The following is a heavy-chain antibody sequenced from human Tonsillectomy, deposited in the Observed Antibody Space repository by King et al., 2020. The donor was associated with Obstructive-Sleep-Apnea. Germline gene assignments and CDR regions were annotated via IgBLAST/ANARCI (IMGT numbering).Heavy chain of an antibody. V-gene: IGHV3-30*18. CDR3: AKDLHPTGTTGIFDY. CDR2: ISYDGSNK. D-gene: IGHD1-7*01. CDR1: GFTFSSYG. J-gene: IGHJ4*02. Sequence: VQLVESGGGVVQPGRSLGLSCAASGFTFSSYGMHWVRQAPGKGLEWVAVISYDGSNKYYADSVKGRFTISRDNSKNTLYLQMNSLRAEDTAVYYCAKDLHPTGTTGIFDYWGQGTLVTVSS.